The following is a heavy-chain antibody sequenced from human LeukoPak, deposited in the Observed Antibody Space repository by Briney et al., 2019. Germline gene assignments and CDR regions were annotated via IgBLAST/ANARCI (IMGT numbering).Heavy chain of an antibody. CDR3: ARDYYDSSGYYGMDV. V-gene: IGHV4-59*01. J-gene: IGHJ6*02. CDR2: IYYSGST. D-gene: IGHD3-22*01. CDR1: GGSISSYY. Sequence: SETLSLTCTVSGGSISSYYWSWIRQPPGKALEWIGYIYYSGSTNYNPSLKSRVTISVDTSKNQFSLKLSSVTAADTAVYYCARDYYDSSGYYGMDVWGQGTTVTVSS.